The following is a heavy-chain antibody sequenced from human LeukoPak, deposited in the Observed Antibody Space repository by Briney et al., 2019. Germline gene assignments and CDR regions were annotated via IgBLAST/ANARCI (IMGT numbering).Heavy chain of an antibody. CDR3: ERSPTVNNYYYYYMDV. D-gene: IGHD4-11*01. V-gene: IGHV3-74*01. CDR2: INSDGSST. CDR1: GFTFSSYW. J-gene: IGHJ6*03. Sequence: GGSLRLSCAASGFTFSSYWMHWVRQAPGKGLVWVSRINSDGSSTSYADSVKGRFTISRDNAKNTLYLQMNSLRAEDTAVYYCERSPTVNNYYYYYMDVWGKGPRSPSP.